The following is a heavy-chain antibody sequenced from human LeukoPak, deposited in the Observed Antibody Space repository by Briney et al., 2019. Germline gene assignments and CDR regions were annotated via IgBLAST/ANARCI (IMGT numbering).Heavy chain of an antibody. CDR2: IYHSGST. CDR1: GGSISSGGYS. V-gene: IGHV4-30-2*01. CDR3: ARDRGVGATGGGHYYYYYGMDV. Sequence: SQTLSLTCAVSGGSISSGGYSWSWIRQPPGKGLEWIGYIYHSGSTYYNPSLKSRVTISVDRSKNQFSLKLSSVTAADTAVYYCARDRGVGATGGGHYYYYYGMDVWGQGTTVTVSS. J-gene: IGHJ6*02. D-gene: IGHD1-26*01.